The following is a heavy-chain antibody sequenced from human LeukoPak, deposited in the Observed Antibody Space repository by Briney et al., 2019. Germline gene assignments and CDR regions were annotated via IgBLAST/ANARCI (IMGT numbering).Heavy chain of an antibody. CDR2: IKPDGSEK. CDR1: GFTFSSYW. Sequence: GGSLRLSCVAPGFTFSSYWMTWVRQAPGKGLEWVANIKPDGSEKDYVDSVKGRFSISRDNAKNSLYLQMNSLRAEDTAVYYCARGYSGFNSWGQGTLVTVPS. D-gene: IGHD5-12*01. J-gene: IGHJ5*02. V-gene: IGHV3-7*04. CDR3: ARGYSGFNS.